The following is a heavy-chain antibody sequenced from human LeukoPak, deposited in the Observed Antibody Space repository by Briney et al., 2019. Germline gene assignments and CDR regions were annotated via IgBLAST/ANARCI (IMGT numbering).Heavy chain of an antibody. CDR2: IYYSGST. Sequence: PSETLSLTCTVSGGSISSHYWSWIRQPPGKGLEWIGYIYYSGSTNYNPSLKSRGTISVDTSKNQFSLKLSSVTAADTAVYYCARTNYYDSSGYRYYYYYYYMDVWGKGTTVTVSS. V-gene: IGHV4-59*11. J-gene: IGHJ6*03. CDR1: GGSISSHY. D-gene: IGHD3-22*01. CDR3: ARTNYYDSSGYRYYYYYYYMDV.